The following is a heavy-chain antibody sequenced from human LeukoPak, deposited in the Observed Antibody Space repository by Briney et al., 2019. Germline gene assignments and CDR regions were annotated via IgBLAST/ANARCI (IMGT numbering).Heavy chain of an antibody. V-gene: IGHV1-8*03. J-gene: IGHJ4*02. Sequence: INPNSCNTGYAQKFQGRVTITRNTSISTAYMELSSLRSEDTAVYYCARGRRDSSGYRYDYWGQGTLVTVSS. CDR2: INPNSCNT. D-gene: IGHD3-22*01. CDR3: ARGRRDSSGYRYDY.